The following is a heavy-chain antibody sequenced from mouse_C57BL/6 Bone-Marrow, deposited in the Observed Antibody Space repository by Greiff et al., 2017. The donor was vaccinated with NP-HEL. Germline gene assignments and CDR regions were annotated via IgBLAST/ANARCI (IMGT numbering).Heavy chain of an antibody. D-gene: IGHD3-2*02. CDR2: SRNKANDYTT. CDR1: GFTFSDFY. J-gene: IGHJ3*01. CDR3: ARDAPDSSGYPFAY. V-gene: IGHV7-1*01. Sequence: EVKLVESGGGLVQSGRSLRLSCATSGFTFSDFYMEWVRQAPGKGLEWIAASRNKANDYTTEYSASVKGRFIVSRDTSQSILYLQMNALRAEDTAIYYCARDAPDSSGYPFAYWGQGTLVTVSA.